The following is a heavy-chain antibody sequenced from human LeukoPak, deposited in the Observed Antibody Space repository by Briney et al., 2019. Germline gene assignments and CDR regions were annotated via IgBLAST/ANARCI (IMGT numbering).Heavy chain of an antibody. CDR1: GYRFTSYW. CDR2: IYPGDSDT. D-gene: IGHD6-13*01. CDR3: ATRGIAAAGTWGS. J-gene: IGHJ4*02. Sequence: GESLEISCKGSGYRFTSYWIGWVRPMPGKGLEWMGIIYPGDSDTRYSPSFQGPVTISADKSISTAYLQWSSLKASDTAMYYCATRGIAAAGTWGSWGQGTLVTVSS. V-gene: IGHV5-51*01.